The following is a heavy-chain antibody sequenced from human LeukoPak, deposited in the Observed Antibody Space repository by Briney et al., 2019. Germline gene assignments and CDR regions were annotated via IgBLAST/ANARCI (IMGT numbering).Heavy chain of an antibody. V-gene: IGHV3-23*01. D-gene: IGHD6-19*01. CDR1: GFTFSSYG. CDR3: AKALIMIAVAGIFDY. CDR2: ISGSDGYT. Sequence: GGSLRLSCAASGFTFSSYGMSWDRQAPGKGLEWVSSISGSDGYTYYADSVKGRFTISRDNSKNTLYLQMNSLRAEDTAVYYCAKALIMIAVAGIFDYWGQGTLVTVSS. J-gene: IGHJ4*02.